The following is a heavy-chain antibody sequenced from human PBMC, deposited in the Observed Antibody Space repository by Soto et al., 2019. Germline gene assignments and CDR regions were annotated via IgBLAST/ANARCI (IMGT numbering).Heavy chain of an antibody. V-gene: IGHV1-18*01. CDR3: ATGGRSCTSTDCRTGFDF. CDR1: GYTFTRYG. J-gene: IGHJ4*02. D-gene: IGHD2-2*01. Sequence: QVQLMQSGSEVTKPGASVKVSCKATGYTFTRYGITWVRQAPGQGLEWMGWISGDSSDTDHAQRFQGRFTMATDPSTTTAYMELRNLRSDDTAKYYCATGGRSCTSTDCRTGFDFWGQGTLVTVSS. CDR2: ISGDSSDT.